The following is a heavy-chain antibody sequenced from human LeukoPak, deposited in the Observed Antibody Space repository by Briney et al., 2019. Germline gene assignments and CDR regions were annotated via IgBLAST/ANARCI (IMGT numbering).Heavy chain of an antibody. Sequence: GGSLRLSCATSGFTFSRYAMHWVRQAPGEGLEWVALIGSSTGTIYYADSVKGRFTISRDNSKNTLYLQMISLRADDTAVYFCAKGSGGYYYSGTDYWGQGTLVTVSS. J-gene: IGHJ4*02. CDR3: AKGSGGYYYSGTDY. CDR1: GFTFSRYA. CDR2: IGSSTGTI. V-gene: IGHV3-23*01. D-gene: IGHD3-22*01.